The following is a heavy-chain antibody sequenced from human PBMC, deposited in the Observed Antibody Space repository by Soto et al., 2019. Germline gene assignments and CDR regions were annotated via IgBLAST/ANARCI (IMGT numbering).Heavy chain of an antibody. CDR2: ISYDGSNK. Sequence: GGSLRLSCAASGFTFSSYGMHWVRQAPGKGLEWVAVISYDGSNKYYADSVKGRFTISRDNSKNTLYLQMNSLRAEDTAVYYCAKSGHRGRYYYGMEVWGQGTKVTVSS. CDR1: GFTFSSYG. D-gene: IGHD1-1*01. V-gene: IGHV3-30*18. J-gene: IGHJ6*02. CDR3: AKSGHRGRYYYGMEV.